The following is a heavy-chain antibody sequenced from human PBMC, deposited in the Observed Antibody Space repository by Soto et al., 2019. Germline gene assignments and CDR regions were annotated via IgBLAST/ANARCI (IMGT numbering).Heavy chain of an antibody. CDR2: ISSSSSYI. J-gene: IGHJ6*02. V-gene: IGHV3-21*01. Sequence: GGSLRLSCAASGFTFSSYSMNWVRQAPGKGLEWVSSISSSSSYIYYADSVKGRFTISRDNAKNSLYLQMNSLRAEDTAVYYCARDLDSCSSTSCLPIYYYYYGMDVWGQGTTVTVSS. D-gene: IGHD2-2*01. CDR1: GFTFSSYS. CDR3: ARDLDSCSSTSCLPIYYYYYGMDV.